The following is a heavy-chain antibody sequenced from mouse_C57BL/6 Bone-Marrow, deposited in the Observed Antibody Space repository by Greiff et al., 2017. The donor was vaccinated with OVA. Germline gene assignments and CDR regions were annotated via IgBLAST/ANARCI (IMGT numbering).Heavy chain of an antibody. CDR3: ARHNLFAY. CDR2: ISSGGSYT. D-gene: IGHD1-3*01. J-gene: IGHJ3*01. Sequence: DVQLVESGGDLVKPGGSLKLSCAASGFTFSSYGMSWVRQTPDKRLEWVATISSGGSYTYYPDSVKGRFTISRDNAKNTLYLQMSSLKSEDTAMYYCARHNLFAYWGQGTLVTVSA. V-gene: IGHV5-6*01. CDR1: GFTFSSYG.